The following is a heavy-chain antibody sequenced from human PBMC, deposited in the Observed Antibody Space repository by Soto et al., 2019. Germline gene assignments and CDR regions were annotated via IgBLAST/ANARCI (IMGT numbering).Heavy chain of an antibody. V-gene: IGHV1-18*01. J-gene: IGHJ6*02. CDR1: GYIFVNYG. CDR2: ISPYTGNT. D-gene: IGHD5-12*01. Sequence: QVQLVQSGDEVKKPGASVKVSCKASGYIFVNYGIAWVRQAPGQGLEWMGWISPYTGNTHSATKVQGRLTMTTDTSTSTAYMVLVSLTSDDTAVYYCVMVDNYFTPTPQDVCGQGTTVTVSS. CDR3: VMVDNYFTPTPQDV.